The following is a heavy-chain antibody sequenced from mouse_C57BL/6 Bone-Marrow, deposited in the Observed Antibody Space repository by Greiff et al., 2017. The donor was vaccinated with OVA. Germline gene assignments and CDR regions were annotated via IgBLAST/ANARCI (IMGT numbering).Heavy chain of an antibody. CDR1: GFTFTDYY. CDR2: IRNKANGYTT. CDR3: ASSPMMVTTPYYAMDY. V-gene: IGHV7-3*01. J-gene: IGHJ4*01. D-gene: IGHD2-3*01. Sequence: EVNVVESGGGLVQPGGSLSLSCAASGFTFTDYYMSWVRQPPGKALEWLGFIRNKANGYTTEYSASVKGRFTISRDNSQSILYLQMNALRAEDSATYYCASSPMMVTTPYYAMDYWGQGTSVTVSS.